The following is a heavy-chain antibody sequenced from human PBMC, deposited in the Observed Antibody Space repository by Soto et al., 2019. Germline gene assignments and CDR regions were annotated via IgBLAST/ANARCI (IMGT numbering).Heavy chain of an antibody. J-gene: IGHJ4*02. V-gene: IGHV2-5*01. Sequence: QITLRESGPTLVKPTQTLTLSCTLSGFSINTGGVGVGWIRQPPGKAPEWLALLYWNDDEWYSPSLRHSLSVTKPPSENRVVLTMTHLDPTDTGTYYCAKRRAISNKLFFDHWGQGALVTVSS. D-gene: IGHD4-4*01. CDR1: GFSINTGGVG. CDR3: AKRRAISNKLFFDH. CDR2: LYWNDDE.